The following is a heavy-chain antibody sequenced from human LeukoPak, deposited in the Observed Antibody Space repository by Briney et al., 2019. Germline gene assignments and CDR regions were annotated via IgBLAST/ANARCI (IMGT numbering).Heavy chain of an antibody. Sequence: PGGSLRLSCAASGFTFSSYSMNWVRQAPGKGLEWVSSISRSSSYIYYADSVKGRFTISRDNAKNSLYLQMNSLRAEDTAVYYCARDLSDIVATTEGDYYYYYMDVWGKGTTVTVSS. CDR1: GFTFSSYS. J-gene: IGHJ6*03. CDR2: ISRSSSYI. V-gene: IGHV3-21*01. D-gene: IGHD5-12*01. CDR3: ARDLSDIVATTEGDYYYYYMDV.